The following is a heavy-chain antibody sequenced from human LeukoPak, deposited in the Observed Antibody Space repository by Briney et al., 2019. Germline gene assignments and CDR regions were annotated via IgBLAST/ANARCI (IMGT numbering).Heavy chain of an antibody. V-gene: IGHV1-69*05. CDR1: GGTFSSYA. CDR3: AREAPNYYDSSGYYPFDY. Sequence: SVKVSCKASGGTFSSYAISWVRQAPGQGLEWMGRIIPIFGTANYAQKFQGRATITTDESTSTAYMELSSLRSEDTAVYYCAREAPNYYDSSGYYPFDYWGQGTLVTVSS. J-gene: IGHJ4*02. CDR2: IIPIFGTA. D-gene: IGHD3-22*01.